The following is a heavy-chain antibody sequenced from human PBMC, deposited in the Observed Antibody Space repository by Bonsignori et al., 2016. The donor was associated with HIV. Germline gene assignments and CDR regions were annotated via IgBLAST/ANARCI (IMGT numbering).Heavy chain of an antibody. CDR2: IWFEESYK. J-gene: IGHJ6*01. CDR3: ARDGDYGIGYYGMDV. CDR1: GFTFSRYG. Sequence: QLQLVESGGGVVQPGRSLRLSCAASGFTFSRYGMHWVRQAPGKGLEWVALIWFEESYKYYADSVKGRFTISRDNSRNMVYMEMNSLRAEDTAIYYCARDGDYGIGYYGMDVWG. V-gene: IGHV3-33*01. D-gene: IGHD4-17*01.